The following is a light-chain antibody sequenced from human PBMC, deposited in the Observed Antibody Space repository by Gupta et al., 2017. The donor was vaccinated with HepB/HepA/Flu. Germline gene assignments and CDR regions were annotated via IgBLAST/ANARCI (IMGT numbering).Light chain of an antibody. Sequence: EIVMTHSPATLSVSPGERATFSCRASQSVSSNLAWFQQKPGQAPRLLIDGASSRATGIPARFSGSGSGTEFTLTITGLQSEDFAVYYCQQYNDWPRTFGQGTKVEIK. V-gene: IGKV3-15*01. J-gene: IGKJ1*01. CDR2: GAS. CDR3: QQYNDWPRT. CDR1: QSVSSN.